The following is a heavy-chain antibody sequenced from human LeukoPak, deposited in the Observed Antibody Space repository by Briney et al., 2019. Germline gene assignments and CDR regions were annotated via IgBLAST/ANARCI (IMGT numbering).Heavy chain of an antibody. D-gene: IGHD3-22*01. V-gene: IGHV3-30*04. J-gene: IGHJ4*02. CDR3: AREAPWSFYDSSGYSYSYYFDY. CDR2: ISYDGSNK. CDR1: GFTFSSYA. Sequence: GGSLRPSCAASGFTFSSYAMHWVRQAPGKGLEWVAVISYDGSNKYYADSVKGRFTISRDNSKNTLYLQMNSLRAEDTAVYYCAREAPWSFYDSSGYSYSYYFDYWGQGTLVTVSS.